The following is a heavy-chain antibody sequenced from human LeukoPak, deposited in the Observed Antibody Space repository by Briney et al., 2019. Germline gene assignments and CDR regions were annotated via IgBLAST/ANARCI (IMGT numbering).Heavy chain of an antibody. D-gene: IGHD2-2*01. CDR3: ARDLGVPAALNWFDP. J-gene: IGHJ5*02. CDR2: IIPILGIA. CDR1: GYTFTSYG. Sequence: SVKVSRKASGYTFTSYGISWVRQAPGQGLEWMGRIIPILGIANYAQKFQGRVTITADKSTSTAYMELSSLRSEDTAVYYCARDLGVPAALNWFDPWGQGTLVTVSS. V-gene: IGHV1-69*04.